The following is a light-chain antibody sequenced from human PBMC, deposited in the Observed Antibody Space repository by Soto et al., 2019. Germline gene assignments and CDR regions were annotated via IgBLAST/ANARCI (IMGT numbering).Light chain of an antibody. CDR3: LQDYNYPLT. J-gene: IGKJ4*01. Sequence: EIMMTQSPATLSVSPGERATLSCRASQSVSSSLAWYQQKPGQAPRLLIYGASTRATGIPARFTGSGSGTDFTLTISSLQPEDFATYYCLQDYNYPLTFGGGTKVDIK. CDR1: QSVSSS. V-gene: IGKV3-15*01. CDR2: GAS.